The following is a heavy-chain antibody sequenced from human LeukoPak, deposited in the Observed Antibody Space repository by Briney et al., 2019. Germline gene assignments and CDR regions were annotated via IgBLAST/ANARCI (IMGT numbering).Heavy chain of an antibody. CDR3: AKDITRYGGNAVDY. D-gene: IGHD4-23*01. CDR1: GFTFSYYG. CDR2: ISYDGSDK. J-gene: IGHJ4*02. V-gene: IGHV3-30*18. Sequence: PGRSLRLSCAASGFTFSYYGIHWVRQAPGKGLEGVAVISYDGSDKYYADSVKGRFTISRDNSKNTLYLQMNSLRAEDTAVYYCAKDITRYGGNAVDYWGQGTLVTVSS.